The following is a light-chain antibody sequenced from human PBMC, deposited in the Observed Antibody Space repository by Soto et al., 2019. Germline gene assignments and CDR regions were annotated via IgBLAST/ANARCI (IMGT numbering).Light chain of an antibody. CDR2: QAS. CDR1: QTISSW. V-gene: IGKV1-5*03. Sequence: DIQMTQSPSTLSGSVGDRVTITCRASQTISSWLAWYQQKPGKAPKLLTYQASSLENGVPSRFSGSGSGTEFSLTISSLQPDDFATYYCQQYSSHSTFGQGTKVDNK. CDR3: QQYSSHST. J-gene: IGKJ1*01.